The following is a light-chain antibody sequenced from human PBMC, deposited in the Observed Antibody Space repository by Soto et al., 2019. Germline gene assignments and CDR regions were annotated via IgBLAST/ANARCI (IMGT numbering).Light chain of an antibody. V-gene: IGKV3-20*01. CDR2: GAS. CDR1: QSVSNNY. Sequence: EIVLTQSPGTLSLSPGERATLSCRASQSVSNNYLAWYQQKPGQAPRLLIYGASNRATGIPDRFSGSGSGTDFTLTISRLEPEDFAVYYCQQYSDAPHTFGLGTKVEIQ. J-gene: IGKJ2*01. CDR3: QQYSDAPHT.